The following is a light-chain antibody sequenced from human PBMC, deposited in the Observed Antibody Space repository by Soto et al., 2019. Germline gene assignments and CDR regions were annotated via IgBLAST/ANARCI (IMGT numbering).Light chain of an antibody. CDR3: QQYNDWPWT. CDR2: GAS. V-gene: IGKV3-20*01. J-gene: IGKJ1*01. Sequence: EIVLTQSPGTLSLSPGERATLSCRASQSVSSSYLAWYQQKPGQAPRLLIYGASSRATGIPARFSGSGSGTDFTLTINSLEPEDFAVYHCQQYNDWPWTFGQGTKVDIK. CDR1: QSVSSSY.